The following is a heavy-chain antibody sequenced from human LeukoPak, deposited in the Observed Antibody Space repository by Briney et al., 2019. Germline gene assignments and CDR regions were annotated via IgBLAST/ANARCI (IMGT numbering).Heavy chain of an antibody. Sequence: PGGSLGLSCLASGFTFSHYAMHWVRQAPGKGLEYVSGIRSTGGSVYYADSVKGRFSISRDNSKNTVDLQTSSLRVDDSAIYYCVRGPPTPGFFHFFFWGQGTLATVSS. V-gene: IGHV3-64D*06. CDR1: GFTFSHYA. CDR3: VRGPPTPGFFHFFF. CDR2: IRSTGGSV. D-gene: IGHD2-15*01. J-gene: IGHJ4*02.